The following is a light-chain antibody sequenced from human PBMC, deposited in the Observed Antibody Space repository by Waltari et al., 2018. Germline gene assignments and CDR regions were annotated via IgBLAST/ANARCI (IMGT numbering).Light chain of an antibody. CDR2: AAS. CDR3: QQSHLTPT. CDR1: QPICNF. V-gene: IGKV1-39*01. J-gene: IGKJ4*01. Sequence: GRASQPICNFLNWYQHKPGKAPKLLIYAASTLQSGVPSRFSGSGSGTDFALTITSLQPEDFATYYCQQSHLTPTFGGGTKVQI.